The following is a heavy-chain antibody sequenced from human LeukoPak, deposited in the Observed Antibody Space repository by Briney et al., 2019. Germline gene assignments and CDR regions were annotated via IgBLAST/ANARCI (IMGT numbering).Heavy chain of an antibody. J-gene: IGHJ6*03. CDR2: INPNSGGT. D-gene: IGHD1-26*01. V-gene: IGHV1-2*02. Sequence: ASVKVSCKASGYTFTGYYVHWVRQAPGQGLEWMGWINPNSGGTNYAQKFQGRVSMTRDTSTSTAYMELRSLRSDDTAVYYCARDGGSGSYYDYYYYYYMDVWGKGTTVTISS. CDR3: ARDGGSGSYYDYYYYYYMDV. CDR1: GYTFTGYY.